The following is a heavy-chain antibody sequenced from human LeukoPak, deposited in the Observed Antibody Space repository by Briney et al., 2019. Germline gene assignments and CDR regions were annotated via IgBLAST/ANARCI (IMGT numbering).Heavy chain of an antibody. CDR3: ARDDYDFWSDLIIIFGIYYYGMDV. V-gene: IGHV3-30-3*01. D-gene: IGHD3-3*01. Sequence: GGSLRLSCAASGFTFSSYAMHWVRQAPGKGLEWVAVISYDGSNKYYADSVKGRFTISRDNSKNTLYLQMNSLRAEDTAVYYCARDDYDFWSDLIIIFGIYYYGMDVWGQGTTVTVSS. J-gene: IGHJ6*02. CDR1: GFTFSSYA. CDR2: ISYDGSNK.